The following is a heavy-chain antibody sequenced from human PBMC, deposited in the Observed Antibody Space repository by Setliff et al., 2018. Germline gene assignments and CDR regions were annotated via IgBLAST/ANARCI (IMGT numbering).Heavy chain of an antibody. CDR3: AIAYSSSRDFDY. J-gene: IGHJ4*02. D-gene: IGHD6-13*01. CDR1: GYTFTSYG. Sequence: ASVKVSCKASGYTFTSYGISWVRQAPGQGLEWMGWISAYNGNTNYAQKLQGRVTMTTDTSTSTAYMELRSLRSEDTAVYYCAIAYSSSRDFDYWGQGTLVTVSS. CDR2: ISAYNGNT. V-gene: IGHV1-18*01.